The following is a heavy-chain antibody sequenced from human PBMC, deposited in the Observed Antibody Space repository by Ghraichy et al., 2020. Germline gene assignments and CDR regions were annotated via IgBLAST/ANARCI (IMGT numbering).Heavy chain of an antibody. CDR2: IYHSGST. J-gene: IGHJ5*02. D-gene: IGHD3-3*01. CDR1: GYSISSGYY. Sequence: SETLSLTCTVSGYSISSGYYWGWIRQPPGKGLEWIGSIYHSGSTYYNPSLKSRVTISVDTSKNQFSLKLSSVTAADTAVYYCARWGDGDFWSGSPNNWFDPWGQGTLVTVSS. V-gene: IGHV4-38-2*02. CDR3: ARWGDGDFWSGSPNNWFDP.